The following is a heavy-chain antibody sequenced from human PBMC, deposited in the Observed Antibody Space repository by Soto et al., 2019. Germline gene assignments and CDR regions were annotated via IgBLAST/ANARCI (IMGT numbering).Heavy chain of an antibody. D-gene: IGHD3-10*01. J-gene: IGHJ6*02. CDR3: ARVNWGGHYYYYGMDV. CDR2: IYYSGST. V-gene: IGHV4-61*01. CDR1: GECVSSGSYY. Sequence: PSETLSLTCPVSGECVSSGSYYWCWIRQPPGKGLEWIGYIYYSGSTNYNPSLKSRVTISVDTSKNQFSLKLSSVTAADTAAYYCARVNWGGHYYYYGMDVWGQGTTVTVSS.